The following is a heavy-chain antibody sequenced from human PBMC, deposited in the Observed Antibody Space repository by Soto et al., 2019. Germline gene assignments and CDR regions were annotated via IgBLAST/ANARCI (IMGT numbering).Heavy chain of an antibody. CDR1: GGTFSSYA. D-gene: IGHD2-15*01. CDR3: ARVGCSGGSCYSWFDP. V-gene: IGHV1-69*01. Sequence: QVQLVQSGAEVKKPGSSVKVSCKASGGTFSSYAISWVRQAPGQGLEWMGGIIPNFGTANYAQKFQGRVTITADESTSTAYMELSSLRSEDTAVYYCARVGCSGGSCYSWFDPWGQGTMVTVSS. CDR2: IIPNFGTA. J-gene: IGHJ5*02.